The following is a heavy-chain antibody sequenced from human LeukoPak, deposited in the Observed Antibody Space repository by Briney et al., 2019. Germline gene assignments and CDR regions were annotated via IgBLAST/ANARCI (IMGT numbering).Heavy chain of an antibody. CDR3: AREGDGFNFDY. CDR1: GGSIDSSSYY. V-gene: IGHV4-39*02. J-gene: IGHJ4*02. CDR2: IFRTGST. Sequence: SETLSLTCAVSGGSIDSSSYYWGWIRQPPGKGLEWIGSIFRTGSTYYSASLKSRVSISVDTSKNQFSLKLSSVTAADTAVYYCAREGDGFNFDYWGQGTLVTVSS. D-gene: IGHD5-24*01.